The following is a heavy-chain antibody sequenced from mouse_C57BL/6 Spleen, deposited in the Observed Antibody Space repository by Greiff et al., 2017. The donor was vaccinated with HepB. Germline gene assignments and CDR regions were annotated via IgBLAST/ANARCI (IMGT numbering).Heavy chain of an antibody. V-gene: IGHV3-6*01. CDR2: ISYDGSN. Sequence: EVKLEESGPGLVKPSQSLSLTCSVTGYSITSGYYWNWIRQFPGNKLEWMGYISYDGSNNYNPSLKNRISITRDTSKNQFFLKLNSVTTEDTATYYCARPFYYGNSYWYFDVWGTGTTVTVSS. J-gene: IGHJ1*03. CDR3: ARPFYYGNSYWYFDV. D-gene: IGHD2-1*01. CDR1: GYSITSGYY.